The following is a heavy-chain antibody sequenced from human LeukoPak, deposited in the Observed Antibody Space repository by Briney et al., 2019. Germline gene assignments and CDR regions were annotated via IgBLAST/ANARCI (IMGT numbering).Heavy chain of an antibody. Sequence: PGGSLRLSCAASGFTFSSYWMSWVRQAPGKGLEWVANIKQDGSEKYYVDSVKGRFTISRDNAKNSLYLQMNSLRAEDTAVYYCARDHYDILTGPDYWGQGTLVTVSS. V-gene: IGHV3-7*03. CDR1: GFTFSSYW. J-gene: IGHJ4*02. D-gene: IGHD3-9*01. CDR3: ARDHYDILTGPDY. CDR2: IKQDGSEK.